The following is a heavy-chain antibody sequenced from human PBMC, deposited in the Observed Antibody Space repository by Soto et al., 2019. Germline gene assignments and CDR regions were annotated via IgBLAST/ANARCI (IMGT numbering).Heavy chain of an antibody. CDR1: SGSIFTTNW. CDR2: IYHSGSP. CDR3: ARKPDVATAKVGGGYVFDV. Sequence: QVQLQESGPGLVKPSGTLSLTCAASSGSIFTTNWWSWVRQSPGRGLQWIGDIYHSGSPKYNPSLKSRVSISLDKTKDLFFLNLTSVTAAATAVYYCARKPDVATAKVGGGYVFDVWGQGTMVTVSS. J-gene: IGHJ3*01. D-gene: IGHD3-16*01. V-gene: IGHV4-4*02.